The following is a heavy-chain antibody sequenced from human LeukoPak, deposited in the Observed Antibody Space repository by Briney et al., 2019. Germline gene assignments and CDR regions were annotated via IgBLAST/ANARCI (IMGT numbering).Heavy chain of an antibody. D-gene: IGHD5-24*01. Sequence: GGSLRLSCAASGFTFSSYWMHWVRQAPGRGLEWVSSISSSSSYIYYADSVKGRFTISRDNAKNSLYLQMNSLRAEDTAVYYCARDRDGYNRNWGQGTLVTVSS. CDR2: ISSSSSYI. V-gene: IGHV3-21*01. CDR3: ARDRDGYNRN. CDR1: GFTFSSYW. J-gene: IGHJ4*02.